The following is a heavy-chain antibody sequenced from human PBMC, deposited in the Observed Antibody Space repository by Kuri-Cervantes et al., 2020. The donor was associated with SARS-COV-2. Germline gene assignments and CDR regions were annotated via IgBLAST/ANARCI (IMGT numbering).Heavy chain of an antibody. D-gene: IGHD3-10*02. Sequence: GESLKISCAVSGITFSNSVMHWVRQAPGKGLEWVALITYDGSNKFYADSVKGRFTISRDNSKNTLYLQMGSLRAEDMAVYYCARELTMSNDAFDIWGQGTMVTVSS. CDR1: GITFSNSV. V-gene: IGHV3-30*03. J-gene: IGHJ3*02. CDR2: ITYDGSNK. CDR3: ARELTMSNDAFDI.